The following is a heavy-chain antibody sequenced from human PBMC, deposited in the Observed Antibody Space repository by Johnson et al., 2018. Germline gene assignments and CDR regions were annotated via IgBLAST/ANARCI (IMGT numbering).Heavy chain of an antibody. CDR2: ISISDTTT. CDR1: GFTFRTYS. V-gene: IGHV3-48*02. Sequence: VQLVQSGGGLVQPGGSLRLACAASGFTFRTYSMMWVRQAPGKGLEWVSYISISDTTTHYADSVKGRFTISRDNDKNLLYLQMNSLRDEDTAVYYCARERSVYYYDSSGYDYWGQGTLVTVSS. CDR3: ARERSVYYYDSSGYDY. J-gene: IGHJ4*02. D-gene: IGHD3-22*01.